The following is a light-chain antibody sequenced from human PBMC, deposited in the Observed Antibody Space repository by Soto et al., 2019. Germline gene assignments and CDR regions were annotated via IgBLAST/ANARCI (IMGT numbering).Light chain of an antibody. J-gene: IGKJ4*01. CDR2: AAS. CDR3: QQGYSTPVT. V-gene: IGKV1-39*01. CDR1: QSISSY. Sequence: DIQMNQPPPSLYASVGDRVTITCRASQSISSYLNWYQQKPGKAPKLLSYAASSLQSGIPSRFSGSGTGPDFTRTISSLQPEDCATYYVQQGYSTPVTSGGGTKVVIK.